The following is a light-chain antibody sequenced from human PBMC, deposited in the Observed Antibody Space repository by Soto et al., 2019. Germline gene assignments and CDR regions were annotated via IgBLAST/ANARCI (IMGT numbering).Light chain of an antibody. J-gene: IGKJ1*01. V-gene: IGKV3-20*01. CDR2: SAS. CDR1: HSVSSSF. Sequence: VLTQSPCTLSLSTGERAPLSCRVGHSVSSSFLAWYQQKPGQAARLLIYSASSRATGIPDRFSGSGSGTDFTLTISRLEPEDFAVYFCHQYGSSPWTFGQGTKVDI. CDR3: HQYGSSPWT.